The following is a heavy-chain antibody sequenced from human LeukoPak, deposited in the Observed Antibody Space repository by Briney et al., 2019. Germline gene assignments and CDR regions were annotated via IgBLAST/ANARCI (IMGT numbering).Heavy chain of an antibody. Sequence: GESLKISCKGSGYSFTSYWIGWVRQMPGKGLEWMGIIYPGDSDTRYSPSFQGQVTFSADKSISTAYLQWSSLKASDTAMYYCARHEYYDILTGYYQGNWFDPWGQGTLVTVSS. CDR3: ARHEYYDILTGYYQGNWFDP. D-gene: IGHD3-9*01. V-gene: IGHV5-51*01. CDR1: GYSFTSYW. CDR2: IYPGDSDT. J-gene: IGHJ5*02.